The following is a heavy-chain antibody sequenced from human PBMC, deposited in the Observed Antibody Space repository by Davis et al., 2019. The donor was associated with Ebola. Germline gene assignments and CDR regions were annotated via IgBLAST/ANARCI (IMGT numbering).Heavy chain of an antibody. D-gene: IGHD3-22*01. J-gene: IGHJ5*02. CDR3: ARDSSGWNWFDP. CDR2: INAGNGNT. Sequence: ASVKVSCKASGYTFTSYAMHWVRQAPGQRLEWMGWINAGNGNTKYSQKFQGRVTITRDTSASTAYMELSSLRSEDTAVYYYARDSSGWNWFDPWGQGTLVTVSS. V-gene: IGHV1-3*01. CDR1: GYTFTSYA.